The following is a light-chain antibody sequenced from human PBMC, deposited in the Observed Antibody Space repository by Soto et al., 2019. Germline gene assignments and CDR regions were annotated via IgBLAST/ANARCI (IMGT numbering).Light chain of an antibody. Sequence: QSVLTQPPSVSGAPGQRVTISCTGSSSNIGAGSAVHWYQQLPGTAPKLLIYDNSDRSSGVPDRFSGSKSGTSASLAITGLQAEDEADYYCQSYDSGLSASVFGGGTKVTVL. CDR2: DNS. CDR1: SSNIGAGSA. J-gene: IGLJ3*02. V-gene: IGLV1-40*01. CDR3: QSYDSGLSASV.